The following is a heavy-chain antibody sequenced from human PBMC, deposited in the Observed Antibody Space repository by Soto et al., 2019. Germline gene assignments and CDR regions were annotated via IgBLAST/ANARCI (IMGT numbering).Heavy chain of an antibody. V-gene: IGHV3-74*01. CDR1: GFPFSSYW. D-gene: IGHD3-9*01. J-gene: IGHJ4*02. CDR3: AREYYGLLTGYYNDH. CDR2: TSGDGTTI. Sequence: EVQLVESGGDSVQPGGSLRLSCAASGFPFSSYWMHWVRHTPGKGLEWVSRTSGDGTTIYYADSVTGRFTVSRDNAKNTLSLQMSGLGAEDTAVYYCAREYYGLLTGYYNDHWGQGTLVSVSS.